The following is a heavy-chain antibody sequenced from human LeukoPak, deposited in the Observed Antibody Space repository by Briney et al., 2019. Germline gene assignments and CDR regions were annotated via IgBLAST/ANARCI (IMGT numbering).Heavy chain of an antibody. V-gene: IGHV3-23*01. Sequence: GGSLRFSCAASGFTFNNYAMNWVRQAPGKGLEWVSSISGGGETTYYADSAKGRFTISRDNSQNTLYLQMNSLRAEGTAVYYCARDYADYVGYFFFDYWGQGTLVTVSS. CDR3: ARDYADYVGYFFFDY. CDR1: GFTFNNYA. D-gene: IGHD4-17*01. J-gene: IGHJ4*02. CDR2: ISGGGETT.